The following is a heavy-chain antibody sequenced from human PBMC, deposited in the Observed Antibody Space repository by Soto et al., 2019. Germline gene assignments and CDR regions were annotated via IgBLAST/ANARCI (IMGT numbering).Heavy chain of an antibody. CDR1: GGSFSGYY. J-gene: IGHJ4*02. CDR3: AGRRPQLVGGLGY. V-gene: IGHV4-34*01. Sequence: QVQLQQWGAGLLKPSETLSLTCAVYGGSFSGYYWSWIRQPPGKGLEWIGEINHSGSTNYNPSLKSRVTISVDTSKNQFSLKLSSVTAADTAVYYCAGRRPQLVGGLGYWGQGALVTVSS. CDR2: INHSGST. D-gene: IGHD6-13*01.